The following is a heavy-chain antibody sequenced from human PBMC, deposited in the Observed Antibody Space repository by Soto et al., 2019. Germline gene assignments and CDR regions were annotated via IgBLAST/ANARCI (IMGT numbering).Heavy chain of an antibody. D-gene: IGHD2-21*02. CDR2: ISAYNGNT. Sequence: ASVKVSCKASCYTFTSYGISWVRQAPGQGLGWMGWISAYNGNTNYAQKLQGRVTMTTETSTSTAYMEMRSLKTEDTAVYYCTADWFDPWGQGTLVTV. CDR3: TADWFDP. CDR1: CYTFTSYG. J-gene: IGHJ5*02. V-gene: IGHV1-18*01.